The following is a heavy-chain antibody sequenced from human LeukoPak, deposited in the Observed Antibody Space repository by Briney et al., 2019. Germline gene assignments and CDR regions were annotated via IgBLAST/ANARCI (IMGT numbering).Heavy chain of an antibody. CDR1: GGTFSSYA. D-gene: IGHD4-11*01. Sequence: SVKVSCTASGGTFSSYAISWVRQAPGQGLEWTGGIIPIFGTANYAQKFQGRVTITADKSTSTAYMELSSLRSEDTAVYYCARSMTTVTTYYYMDVWGKGTTVTVSS. J-gene: IGHJ6*03. CDR3: ARSMTTVTTYYYMDV. CDR2: IIPIFGTA. V-gene: IGHV1-69*06.